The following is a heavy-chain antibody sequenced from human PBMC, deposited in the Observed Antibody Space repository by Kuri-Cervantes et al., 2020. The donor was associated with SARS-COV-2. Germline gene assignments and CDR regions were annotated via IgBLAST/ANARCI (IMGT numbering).Heavy chain of an antibody. J-gene: IGHJ4*02. D-gene: IGHD6-13*01. CDR3: ARPMVAAGFDY. CDR2: IYYSGTT. Sequence: SETLSLTCTVSGGSISSSVYYWGWIRHPPGKGLEWIGSIYYSGTTYYNPSLKSRVTISVDTSKNQFSLNLRSVTAADTAVYYCARPMVAAGFDYWGQGTLVTVSS. V-gene: IGHV4-39*01. CDR1: GGSISSSVYY.